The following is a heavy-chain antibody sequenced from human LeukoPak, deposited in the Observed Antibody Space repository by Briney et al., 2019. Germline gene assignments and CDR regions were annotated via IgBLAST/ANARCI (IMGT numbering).Heavy chain of an antibody. V-gene: IGHV3-21*01. CDR2: ISSSSSYI. Sequence: GGSLRLSCAASGFTFSSSAMNWVRQAPGKGLEWVSSISSSSSYIYYADSVKGRFTISRDNAKNSLYLQMNSLRAEDTAVYYCARGDFWSGFDIWGQGTMVTVSS. D-gene: IGHD3-3*01. J-gene: IGHJ3*02. CDR1: GFTFSSSA. CDR3: ARGDFWSGFDI.